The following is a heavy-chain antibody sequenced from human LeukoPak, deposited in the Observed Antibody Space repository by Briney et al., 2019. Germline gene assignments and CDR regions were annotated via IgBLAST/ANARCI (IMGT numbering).Heavy chain of an antibody. CDR2: ISESGRD. CDR1: GFTFNINT. V-gene: IGHV3-23*01. J-gene: IGHJ4*02. D-gene: IGHD5-12*01. CDR3: AKSGYNGHDRPH. Sequence: GGSLRLSCAVSGFTFNINTMSWLRQAPGKGLEWVSVISESGRDYYTDSVKGRFTISRDNSKNTLYLQMNSLTAEDTATYYCAKSGYNGHDRPHWGLGTLVTVSS.